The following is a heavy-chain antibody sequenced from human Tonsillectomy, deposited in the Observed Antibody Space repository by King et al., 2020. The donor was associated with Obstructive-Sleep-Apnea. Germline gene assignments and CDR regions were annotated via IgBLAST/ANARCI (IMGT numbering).Heavy chain of an antibody. J-gene: IGHJ5*02. CDR2: TYYRSKWFT. Sequence: VQLQQSGPGLVKPSQTLSLTCAISGDRVSSNSAALNWIRQSPSRGLEWLGRTYYRSKWFTVYAGSVKSRITISADTSKNQFSLQVNSVTPGDTALYYCARDAGYWWFDPWGQGTLVTVSS. V-gene: IGHV6-1*01. CDR3: ARDAGYWWFDP. D-gene: IGHD6-13*01. CDR1: GDRVSSNSAA.